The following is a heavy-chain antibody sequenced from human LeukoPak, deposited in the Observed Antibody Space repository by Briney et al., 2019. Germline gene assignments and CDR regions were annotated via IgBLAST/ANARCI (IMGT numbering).Heavy chain of an antibody. CDR3: ARVLRYCSGGNCYSGGLGYMDV. Sequence: GGSLRLSCAASGFTFSSHGMNWVRQAPGKGLEWVSGITGSGGNRYYADSVKGRFTISRDNSKNTLYLQMNSLRAEDTAVYYCARVLRYCSGGNCYSGGLGYMDVWGKGTTVTISS. CDR1: GFTFSSHG. J-gene: IGHJ6*03. D-gene: IGHD2-15*01. CDR2: ITGSGGNR. V-gene: IGHV3-23*01.